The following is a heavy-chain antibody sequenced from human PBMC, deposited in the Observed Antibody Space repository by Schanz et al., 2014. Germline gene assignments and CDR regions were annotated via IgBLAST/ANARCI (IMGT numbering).Heavy chain of an antibody. Sequence: EVQLVDSGGGLVKPGGSLRLSCTASGFPFSSYSMNWVRQAPGKGLAWVSYVSRSTPDIYYADSVKGRFTISRDNAKNALCLEMNSLRADDTAVYDCARNRGSGGQNWYFDLWGRGTLVTVSS. V-gene: IGHV3-21*04. D-gene: IGHD1-26*01. CDR1: GFPFSSYS. J-gene: IGHJ2*01. CDR2: VSRSTPDI. CDR3: ARNRGSGGQNWYFDL.